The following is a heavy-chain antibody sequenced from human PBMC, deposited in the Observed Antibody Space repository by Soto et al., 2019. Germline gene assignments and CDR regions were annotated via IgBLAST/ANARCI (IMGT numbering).Heavy chain of an antibody. J-gene: IGHJ6*04. CDR3: AKGVELDV. CDR1: GFSFSSFA. V-gene: IGHV3-23*01. Sequence: EVLLLESGGGLVQPGGSLRLSCEASGFSFSSFAMNWVRQAPGKGLEWVSAIGDSSASTYYADSVKGRFTISRDNSRNTPYLQLNSLRAEDTAVYYCAKGVELDVWGNGTTVTVSS. CDR2: IGDSSAST. D-gene: IGHD1-26*01.